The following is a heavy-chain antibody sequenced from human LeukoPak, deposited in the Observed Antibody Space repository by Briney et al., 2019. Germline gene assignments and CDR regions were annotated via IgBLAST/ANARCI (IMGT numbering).Heavy chain of an antibody. V-gene: IGHV3-48*03. J-gene: IGHJ6*04. D-gene: IGHD3-10*02. Sequence: PGGSLRLSCAASGFTFSSYAMTWVRQAPGKGLEWVSYISSSGSTIYYADSVKGRFTISRDNAKNSLYLQMNSLRAEDTAVYYCAELGITMIGGVWGKGTTVTISS. CDR1: GFTFSSYA. CDR3: AELGITMIGGV. CDR2: ISSSGSTI.